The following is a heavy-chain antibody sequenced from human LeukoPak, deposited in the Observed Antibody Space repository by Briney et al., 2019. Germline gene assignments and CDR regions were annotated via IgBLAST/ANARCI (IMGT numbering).Heavy chain of an antibody. Sequence: PGGSLRLSCAASGFTFSTYAMSWVRQAPGKGLEWVSAISGSGGSTYHADSVKGRFTISRDNSKNTLYLQMNSLRAEDTAVYYCAKGLSGWYKGEGWAFDIWGQGTMVTVSS. CDR1: GFTFSTYA. V-gene: IGHV3-23*01. CDR2: ISGSGGST. CDR3: AKGLSGWYKGEGWAFDI. D-gene: IGHD6-19*01. J-gene: IGHJ3*02.